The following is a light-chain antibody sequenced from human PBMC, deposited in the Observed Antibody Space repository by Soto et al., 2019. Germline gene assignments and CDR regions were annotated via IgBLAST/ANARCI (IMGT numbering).Light chain of an antibody. CDR1: SCNIGNNY. CDR2: ENN. V-gene: IGLV1-51*02. J-gene: IGLJ2*01. CDR3: GTWDSSYVV. Sequence: QSVLTQPPSVSAAPGQKVTISCSGSSCNIGNNYVSWYQQLPGTAPKLLIYENNKRPSGIPDRFSGSKSGTSATLGITGLQTGDEADYYCGTWDSSYVVFGGGTKLTVL.